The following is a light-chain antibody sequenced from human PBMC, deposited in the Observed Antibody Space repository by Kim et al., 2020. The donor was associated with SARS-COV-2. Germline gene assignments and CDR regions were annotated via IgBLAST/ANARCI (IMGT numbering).Light chain of an antibody. J-gene: IGLJ2*01. CDR2: GKN. V-gene: IGLV3-19*01. Sequence: SSELTQDPAVSVALGQTVRITCQGDSLRSYYATWYQQKPGQAPILVIYGKNNRPSGIPDRFSGSSSGNTASLTITGAQAEDEADYYCNSRDSNDNVVFGGGTSLTFL. CDR3: NSRDSNDNVV. CDR1: SLRSYY.